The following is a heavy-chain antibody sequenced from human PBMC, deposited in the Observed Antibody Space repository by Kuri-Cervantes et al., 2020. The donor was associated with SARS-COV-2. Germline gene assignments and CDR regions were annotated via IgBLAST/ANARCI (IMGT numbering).Heavy chain of an antibody. CDR1: GFTFSSYA. J-gene: IGHJ6*03. Sequence: GGSLRLSCAASGFTFSSYAMSWVRQAPGKGLEWVSAISGSGGSTYYADSVKGRFTISRDNSKNTLYLQMNSLRAEDTAVYYCARDQKYYDFWSGYSTRANYYYYYMDVWGKGTTVTVSS. CDR3: ARDQKYYDFWSGYSTRANYYYYYMDV. CDR2: ISGSGGST. D-gene: IGHD3-3*01. V-gene: IGHV3-23*01.